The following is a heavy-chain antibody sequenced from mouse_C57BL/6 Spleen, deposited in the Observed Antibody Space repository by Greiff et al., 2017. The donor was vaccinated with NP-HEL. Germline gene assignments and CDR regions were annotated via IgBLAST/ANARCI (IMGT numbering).Heavy chain of an antibody. CDR2: IDPETGGT. CDR3: TRSPYYGSSRRLSMDY. J-gene: IGHJ4*01. D-gene: IGHD1-1*01. Sequence: QVQLKESGAELVRPGASVTLSCKASGYTFTDYEMHWVKQTPVHGLEWIGAIDPETGGTAYNQKFKGKAILTADKSSSTAYMELRSLTSEDSAVYYCTRSPYYGSSRRLSMDYWGQGTSVTVSS. CDR1: GYTFTDYE. V-gene: IGHV1-15*01.